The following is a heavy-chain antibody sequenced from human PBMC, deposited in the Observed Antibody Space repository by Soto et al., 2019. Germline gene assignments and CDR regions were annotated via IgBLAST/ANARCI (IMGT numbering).Heavy chain of an antibody. V-gene: IGHV6-1*01. D-gene: IGHD1-26*01. CDR2: TYYRSKWYN. J-gene: IGHJ6*02. CDR3: ARGQWELPFYCYYGMDV. CDR1: GDSVSSNSAA. Sequence: PSQTLSLTCAISGDSVSSNSAAWNWIRQSPSRGLEWLGRTYYRSKWYNDYAVSVKSRITINPDTSKNQFSLQLNSVTPEETAVYYCARGQWELPFYCYYGMDVWGPGTTVTVSS.